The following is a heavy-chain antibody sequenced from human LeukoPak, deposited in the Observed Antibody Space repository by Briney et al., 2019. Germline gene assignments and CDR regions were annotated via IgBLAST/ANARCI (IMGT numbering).Heavy chain of an antibody. V-gene: IGHV4-34*01. D-gene: IGHD6-6*01. Sequence: SETLSLTCAVYGGSFSGYYLSWIRQPPGKGLEWIGEINHSGSTNYNPSLKSRVTISVDTSKNQFSLKLSSVTAADTAVYYCATPNSSSSGGPLDYWGQGTLVTVSS. J-gene: IGHJ4*02. CDR3: ATPNSSSSGGPLDY. CDR2: INHSGST. CDR1: GGSFSGYY.